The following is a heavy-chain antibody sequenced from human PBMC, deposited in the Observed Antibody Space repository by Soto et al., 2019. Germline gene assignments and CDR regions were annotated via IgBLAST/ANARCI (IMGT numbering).Heavy chain of an antibody. J-gene: IGHJ3*01. V-gene: IGHV1-2*02. CDR3: VRRKLPGPGSAFDL. CDR2: INLNSGGA. CDR1: GYTFTGYY. D-gene: IGHD2-15*01. Sequence: ASVKVSCKASGYTFTGYYLHWVRQVPGQGLEWMGWINLNSGGAIYAQSFQGRVTMTRDTSISTAYLELTALRSDDTAIYYCVRRKLPGPGSAFDLWGQGTMVTVSS.